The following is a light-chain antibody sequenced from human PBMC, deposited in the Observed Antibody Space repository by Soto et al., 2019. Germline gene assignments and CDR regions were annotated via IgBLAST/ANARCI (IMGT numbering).Light chain of an antibody. J-gene: IGLJ1*01. V-gene: IGLV3-21*02. CDR1: DIGSKS. CDR2: DDS. CDR3: QVWDSSSEHYV. Sequence: SYELAQPPSVSVAPGQTARITCEGNDIGSKSVQWYQLKPGQAPVLVVYDDSARPSGVPERLSGSNSGNTATLTISRVEAGDEADFYCQVWDSSSEHYVFGTGTKV.